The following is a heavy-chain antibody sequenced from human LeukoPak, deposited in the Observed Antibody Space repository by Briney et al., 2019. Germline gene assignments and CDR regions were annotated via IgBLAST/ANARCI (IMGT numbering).Heavy chain of an antibody. CDR1: GYSLTSYG. J-gene: IGHJ6*02. CDR2: ISAYNGNT. V-gene: IGHV1-18*01. CDR3: ARDAPRSSYNTYNHYGMDP. D-gene: IGHD1-1*01. Sequence: ASVKVSCKASGYSLTSYGISWVRQAPGQGLEWMGWISAYNGNTNYAQKLQGRVTMTTDTSTSTAYMELRSLISDDTAVYYCARDAPRSSYNTYNHYGMDPWGQGTTVTVSS.